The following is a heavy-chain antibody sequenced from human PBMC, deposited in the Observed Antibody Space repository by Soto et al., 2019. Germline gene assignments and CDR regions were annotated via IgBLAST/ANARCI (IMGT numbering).Heavy chain of an antibody. J-gene: IGHJ3*02. Sequence: SETLSLTCTVSGGSISSSSYYWGWIRQPPGKGLEWIGSIYYSGSTYYNPSLKSRVTISVDTSKSQFSLKLSSVTAADTAVYYCARLTTVTDAFDIWGQGTMVTVSS. CDR3: ARLTTVTDAFDI. CDR2: IYYSGST. CDR1: GGSISSSSYY. V-gene: IGHV4-39*01. D-gene: IGHD4-17*01.